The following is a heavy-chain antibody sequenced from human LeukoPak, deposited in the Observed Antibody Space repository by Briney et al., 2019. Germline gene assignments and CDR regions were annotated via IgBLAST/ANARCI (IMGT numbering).Heavy chain of an antibody. CDR3: ARVYSSSGHFDY. J-gene: IGHJ4*02. V-gene: IGHV1-69*04. CDR1: GGTFSSYA. CDR2: IIPILDIA. D-gene: IGHD6-13*01. Sequence: ASVKVSCKASGGTFSSYAISWVRQAPGQGLEWMGRIIPILDIANYAQKFQGRVTITADKSTSTAYMELSSLRSEDTAVYYCARVYSSSGHFDYWGQGTLVTVSS.